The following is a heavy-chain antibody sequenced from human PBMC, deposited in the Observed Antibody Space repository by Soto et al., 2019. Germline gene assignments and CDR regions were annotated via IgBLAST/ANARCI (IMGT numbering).Heavy chain of an antibody. V-gene: IGHV3-9*01. Sequence: PGGFLRLSCAASGFTFDDYAMHWVRQAPGKGLEWVSGISWNSGNIGYADSVKGRFTISRDNAKNSLYLQMNSLRPEDTALYYCAKDFVVVPAGRTYFDYWGQGSLVTVSA. CDR3: AKDFVVVPAGRTYFDY. CDR2: ISWNSGNI. D-gene: IGHD2-2*01. CDR1: GFTFDDYA. J-gene: IGHJ4*02.